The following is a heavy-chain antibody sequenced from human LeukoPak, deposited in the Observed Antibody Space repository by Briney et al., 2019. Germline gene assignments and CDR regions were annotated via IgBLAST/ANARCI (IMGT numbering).Heavy chain of an antibody. CDR2: IYQSGST. J-gene: IGHJ4*02. V-gene: IGHV4-30-2*01. D-gene: IGHD3-10*01. CDR3: ARGGGSGSYYEYYFDY. CDR1: GGSISSGDYS. Sequence: SETLSLTCAVSGGSISSGDYSWSWIRQPPGKGLEWIGYIYQSGSTYYNPSLKSRVTIPVDRSKNQFSLKLSSVTAADTAFYYRARGGGSGSYYEYYFDYWGQGTLVTVSS.